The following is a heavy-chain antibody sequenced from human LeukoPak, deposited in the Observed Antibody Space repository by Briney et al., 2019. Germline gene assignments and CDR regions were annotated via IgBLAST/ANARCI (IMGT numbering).Heavy chain of an antibody. CDR1: GYTFTGYY. CDR3: ARVGYSGYDFGWFDP. J-gene: IGHJ5*02. V-gene: IGHV1-2*02. Sequence: ASVKASCKASGYTFTGYYMHWVRQAPGQGLEWMGWINPNSGGTNYAQKFQGRVTMSRDTSFSTAYMELSRLRYDDTAVYYCARVGYSGYDFGWFDPWGQGTLVTVSS. D-gene: IGHD5-12*01. CDR2: INPNSGGT.